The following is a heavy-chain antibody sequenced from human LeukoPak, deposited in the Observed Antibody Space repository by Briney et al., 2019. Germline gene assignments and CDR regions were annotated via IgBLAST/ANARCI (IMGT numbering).Heavy chain of an antibody. Sequence: SETLSLTCTVSGDSISSYYWSWIRQPPGKGLEWIGYIIGYTYYSGSTTYNPSLKSRVTISLDTSKNQLSLKLNSVSAADTAVYYCAREGSVKFGEGGYLDNWGQGTLVIVSS. CDR2: IIGYTYYSGST. D-gene: IGHD3-10*01. J-gene: IGHJ4*02. CDR3: AREGSVKFGEGGYLDN. CDR1: GDSISSYY. V-gene: IGHV4-59*01.